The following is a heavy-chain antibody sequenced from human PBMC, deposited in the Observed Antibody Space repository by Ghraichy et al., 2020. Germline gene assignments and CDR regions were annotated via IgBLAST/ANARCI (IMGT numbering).Heavy chain of an antibody. Sequence: SETLSLTCAVYGGSFSGYYWSWIRQPPGKGLEWIGEINHSGSTNYNPSLKSRVTISVDTSKNQFSLKLSSVTAADTAVYYCARGPTGEYCSGGSCYAGPYYYGMDVWGQGTTVTVSS. D-gene: IGHD2-15*01. CDR2: INHSGST. V-gene: IGHV4-34*01. J-gene: IGHJ6*02. CDR1: GGSFSGYY. CDR3: ARGPTGEYCSGGSCYAGPYYYGMDV.